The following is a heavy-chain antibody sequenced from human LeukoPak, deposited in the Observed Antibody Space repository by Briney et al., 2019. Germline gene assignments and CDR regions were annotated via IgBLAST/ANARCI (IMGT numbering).Heavy chain of an antibody. CDR3: ARATAAYAVTTADYYYYMDV. D-gene: IGHD4-17*01. CDR2: IYLGDSDI. Sequence: GESLKISCKGSGYSFTTSWIGWVRQMPGKGLEWMGIIYLGDSDIRYSPSFRGQVTMSADKSISTAYLQWSSLKATDTAMYYCARATAAYAVTTADYYYYMDVWGKGTTATVSS. V-gene: IGHV5-51*01. J-gene: IGHJ6*03. CDR1: GYSFTTSW.